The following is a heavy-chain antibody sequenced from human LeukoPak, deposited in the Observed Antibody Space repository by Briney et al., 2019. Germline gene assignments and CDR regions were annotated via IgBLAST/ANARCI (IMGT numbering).Heavy chain of an antibody. CDR2: ISAHNGNT. V-gene: IGHV1-18*01. J-gene: IGHJ4*02. D-gene: IGHD4-23*01. CDR1: GYTFTSYG. Sequence: ASVRVSCKASGYTFTSYGISWVRQAPGQGREWMGRISAHNGNTKNAQNIQDRVTMTTDTYRSAANMYLRSLRESDTDVYYCLSTGDNAGNRPLDYWGQGTLVTVSS. CDR3: LSTGDNAGNRPLDY.